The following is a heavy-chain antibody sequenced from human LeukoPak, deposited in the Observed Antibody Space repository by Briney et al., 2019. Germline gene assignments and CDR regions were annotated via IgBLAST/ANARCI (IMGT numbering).Heavy chain of an antibody. CDR2: ISSSSGYI. CDR3: AREPLGYCSGGTCYSVFDY. CDR1: GFTFSSYS. D-gene: IGHD2-15*01. V-gene: IGHV3-21*01. J-gene: IGHJ4*02. Sequence: GGSLRLSCAASGFTFSSYSMNWVRQAPGKGLEWVSFISSSSGYIICADSVKGRFTISRDNAKNSLYLQMNSLRAEDTAVYYCAREPLGYCSGGTCYSVFDYWGQGTLVTVSS.